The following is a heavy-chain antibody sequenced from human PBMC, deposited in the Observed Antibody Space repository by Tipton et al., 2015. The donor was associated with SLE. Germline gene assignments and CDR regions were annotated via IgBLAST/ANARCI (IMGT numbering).Heavy chain of an antibody. D-gene: IGHD5-24*01. Sequence: QLVQSGGGVVQPGGSLRLSCAASGFTFSNYEMTWVRQAPGKGLEWIAYISSGATTTYYAASVKGRFTISRDNAKQSLFLQMSSLRAEDTAVFYCARDRGGGLDDFFDYWGQGTLVTVSS. CDR1: GFTFSNYE. J-gene: IGHJ4*02. V-gene: IGHV3-48*03. CDR2: ISSGATTT. CDR3: ARDRGGGLDDFFDY.